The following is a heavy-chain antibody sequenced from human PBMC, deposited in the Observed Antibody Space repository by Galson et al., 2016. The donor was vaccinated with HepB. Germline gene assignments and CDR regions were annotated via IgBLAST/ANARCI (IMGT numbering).Heavy chain of an antibody. CDR3: ARVHSASSGYPNYFDY. J-gene: IGHJ4*02. CDR1: GGTFGTSS. V-gene: IGHV1-69*13. CDR2: IVPTFHTP. D-gene: IGHD3-22*01. Sequence: SVKVSCKASGGTFGTSSISWLRQAPGQGLEWMGGIVPTFHTPNYAQRFQGRMTITADESTTTVYVDLSSLTSEDTAVYFCARVHSASSGYPNYFDYWGQGTLVPVSS.